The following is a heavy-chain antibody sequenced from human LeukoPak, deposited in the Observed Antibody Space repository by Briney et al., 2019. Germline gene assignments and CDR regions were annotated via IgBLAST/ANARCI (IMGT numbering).Heavy chain of an antibody. CDR3: ARGLECSGCYD. J-gene: IGHJ4*02. D-gene: IGHD6-19*01. Sequence: PGGSLRLSCAASGFTLSSYWMSWVRQAPGKGLEWVANIKQDGSEKYYVDSVKGRFTISRDNAKNSLYLQMNRLRAEDTAVYYCARGLECSGCYDWGQGTLVTVSS. CDR1: GFTLSSYW. V-gene: IGHV3-7*01. CDR2: IKQDGSEK.